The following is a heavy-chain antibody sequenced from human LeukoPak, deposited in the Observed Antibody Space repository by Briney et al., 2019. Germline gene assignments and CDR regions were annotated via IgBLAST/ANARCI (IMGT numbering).Heavy chain of an antibody. CDR1: GYTFTSYD. Sequence: ASVKVSCKASGYTFTSYDINWVRQATGQGLEWMGWKNPNSGNTGYAQKFQGRVTMTRNTSISTAYMELSSLRSEDTAVYYCARSGTRAAARRSNWFDPWGQGTLVTVSS. CDR2: KNPNSGNT. D-gene: IGHD1/OR15-1a*01. CDR3: ARSGTRAAARRSNWFDP. V-gene: IGHV1-8*01. J-gene: IGHJ5*02.